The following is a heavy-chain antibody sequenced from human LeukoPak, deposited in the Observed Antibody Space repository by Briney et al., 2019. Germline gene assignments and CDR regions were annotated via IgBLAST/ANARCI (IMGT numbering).Heavy chain of an antibody. CDR2: IWYDGSNK. Sequence: GGSLRLSCAASGFTFSSYGMHWVRQAPGKGLEWVAVIWYDGSNKYCADSVKGRFTISRDNSKNTLYLQMNSLRAEDTAVYYCARELGYYDSSGSWGQGTLVTVSS. V-gene: IGHV3-33*01. J-gene: IGHJ4*02. CDR1: GFTFSSYG. CDR3: ARELGYYDSSGS. D-gene: IGHD3-22*01.